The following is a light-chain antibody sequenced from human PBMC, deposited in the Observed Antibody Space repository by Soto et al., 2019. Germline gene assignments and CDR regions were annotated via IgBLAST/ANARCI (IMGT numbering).Light chain of an antibody. V-gene: IGKV3-11*01. CDR3: QQRSDWPSIT. Sequence: EIVLTQSPATLSLSPGERATLSCRASPSVSSYLAWYQQKGGQAPRLLIYDASSRAPGIPARFSGSGSGTDFTLTISSLGPEDFALYYCQQRSDWPSITFGQGTRLEIK. CDR1: PSVSSY. J-gene: IGKJ5*01. CDR2: DAS.